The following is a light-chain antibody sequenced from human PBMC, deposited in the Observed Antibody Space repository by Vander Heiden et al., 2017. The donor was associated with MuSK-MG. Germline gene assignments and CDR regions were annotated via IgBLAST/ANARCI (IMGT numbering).Light chain of an antibody. CDR3: QSYDSSLSGSV. V-gene: IGLV1-40*01. CDR1: STNIGAGKH. CDR2: GNS. J-gene: IGLJ2*01. Sequence: QSLLTQPPSVSGAPGPRATIPCTGSSTNIGAGKHVHWYQQLPGTAPKPLIYGNSNRPSGVPDRFAGSKSGTSASLAITGRQAEDEADYYCQSYDSSLSGSVFGGGTKLTVL.